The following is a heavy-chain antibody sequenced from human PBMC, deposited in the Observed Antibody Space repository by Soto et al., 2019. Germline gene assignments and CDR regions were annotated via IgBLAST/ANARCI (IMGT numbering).Heavy chain of an antibody. J-gene: IGHJ4*02. Sequence: TGGSLRLSCAASGFTFSSYVMHWVRQAPGKGLEWVAVIWYDGSNKYYADSVKGRFTISRDNSKNTLYLQMNSLRAEDTAVYYCASSGSYYEFDYWGQGTLVTVSS. D-gene: IGHD1-26*01. V-gene: IGHV3-33*01. CDR3: ASSGSYYEFDY. CDR2: IWYDGSNK. CDR1: GFTFSSYV.